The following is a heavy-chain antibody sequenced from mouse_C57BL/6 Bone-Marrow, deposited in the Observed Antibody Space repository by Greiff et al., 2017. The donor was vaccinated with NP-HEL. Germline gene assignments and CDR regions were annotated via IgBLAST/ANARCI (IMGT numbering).Heavy chain of an antibody. D-gene: IGHD2-5*01. J-gene: IGHJ2*01. Sequence: VQLQQPGAELVKPGASVKLSCKASGYTFTSYWMHWVKQRPGQGLEWIGMIHPNSGSTNYNEKFKSKATLTVDKSSSTAYMQLSSLTSDDSAVYYCARTIVTTLNFDYWGQGTTLTVSS. CDR3: ARTIVTTLNFDY. V-gene: IGHV1-64*01. CDR2: IHPNSGST. CDR1: GYTFTSYW.